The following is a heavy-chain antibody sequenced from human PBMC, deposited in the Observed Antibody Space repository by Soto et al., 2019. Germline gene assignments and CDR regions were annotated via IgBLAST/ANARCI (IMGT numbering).Heavy chain of an antibody. CDR3: AKMSSENSYDTVFS. J-gene: IGHJ4*02. CDR1: GFTFSDYY. V-gene: IGHV3-11*01. D-gene: IGHD3-22*01. Sequence: QVQLVESGGGLVQTSGSLRIACVASGFTFSDYYMSWVRQAPGKGLEWVSYISSSGNTIYYAASVKGRFTISRDNVKNSVYLQMNSLRAEDMDLYFCAKMSSENSYDTVFSWCQGTLVTVSS. CDR2: ISSSGNTI.